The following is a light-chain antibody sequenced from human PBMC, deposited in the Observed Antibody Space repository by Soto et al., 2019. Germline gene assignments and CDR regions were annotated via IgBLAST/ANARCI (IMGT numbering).Light chain of an antibody. J-gene: IGLJ1*01. CDR2: DVN. CDR1: NSDFGDYNY. CDR3: CSYTNINTAYV. V-gene: IGLV2-14*03. Sequence: QSALTQPASVSGSPGQSITISCTGTNSDFGDYNYVSWYQQFPGKAPKLVIYDVNNRPSGISDRFSGSKSGNTASLIISGLQTEDEADYYCCSYTNINTAYVFGTGTKVTVL.